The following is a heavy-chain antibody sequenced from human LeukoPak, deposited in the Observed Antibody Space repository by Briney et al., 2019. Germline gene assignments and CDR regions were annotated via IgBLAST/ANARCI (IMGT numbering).Heavy chain of an antibody. Sequence: PSETLALTCTVSGGSISTYYGSWIRQPPGKGLEWIGYIYYSGSTKYNPSLKSRVTISVDPSKNQFSLKLRSVTAADTAAYYCARGGFLDPFDPWGRGTLVTVSS. D-gene: IGHD1-1*01. CDR3: ARGGFLDPFDP. V-gene: IGHV4-59*01. CDR1: GGSISTYY. CDR2: IYYSGST. J-gene: IGHJ5*02.